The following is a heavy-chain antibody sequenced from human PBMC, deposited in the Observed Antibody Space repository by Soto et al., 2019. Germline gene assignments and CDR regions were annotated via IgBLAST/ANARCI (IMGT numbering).Heavy chain of an antibody. J-gene: IGHJ6*02. Sequence: GGSLRLSCAASGFTVSSNYMSWVRQAPGKGLEWVSVIYSGGSTYYADSVKGRFTISRDNSKNTLYLQMNSLRAEDTAVYYCASPAWAPDFWSGYYGMDVWGQGTTVTVSS. CDR2: IYSGGST. CDR1: GFTVSSNY. CDR3: ASPAWAPDFWSGYYGMDV. D-gene: IGHD3-3*01. V-gene: IGHV3-66*01.